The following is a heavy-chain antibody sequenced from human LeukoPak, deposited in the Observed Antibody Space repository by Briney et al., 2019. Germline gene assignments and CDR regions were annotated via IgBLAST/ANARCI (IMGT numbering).Heavy chain of an antibody. CDR3: ALLMVHAIRRNDAFDI. D-gene: IGHD2-8*01. CDR1: GFTFSSYA. CDR2: ISGSGGST. J-gene: IGHJ3*02. V-gene: IGHV3-23*01. Sequence: GGSLRLSCAASGFTFSSYAMSWVRQAPGKGLEWVSAISGSGGSTYYADSVKGRFTISRDNSKNTLYLQMNSLRAEDTAVYYCALLMVHAIRRNDAFDIWGQGTMVTVSS.